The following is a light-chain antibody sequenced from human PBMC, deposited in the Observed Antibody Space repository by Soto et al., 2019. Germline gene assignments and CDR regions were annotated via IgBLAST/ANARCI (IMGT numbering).Light chain of an antibody. Sequence: IQMRQSPSTLSASVLDRVTITFLAIQSIGSWLAWYQQKPGKAPKLLIYAASSLQSWVPSRFSGSGSGTDFTLTISCLQSEDFATDYCQQYYSFPRTFGQGTKVDI. V-gene: IGKV1-5*01. CDR3: QQYYSFPRT. CDR2: AAS. CDR1: QSIGSW. J-gene: IGKJ1*01.